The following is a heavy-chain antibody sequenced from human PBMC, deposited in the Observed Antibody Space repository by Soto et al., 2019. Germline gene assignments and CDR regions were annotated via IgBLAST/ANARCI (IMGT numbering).Heavy chain of an antibody. CDR2: IYYSGST. CDR3: AKGRDGNRGGIYYYMDV. CDR1: GGSISSGGYY. D-gene: IGHD3-10*01. Sequence: QVQLQESGPGLVKPSKTLSLTCTVSGGSISSGGYYWSWTRQHPGKGLEWIGYIYYSGSTYYNPSLKSRVIISVDTSKNQFSLKLSSVTAADTAVYYCAKGRDGNRGGIYYYMDVWGKGTTVTVSS. V-gene: IGHV4-31*03. J-gene: IGHJ6*03.